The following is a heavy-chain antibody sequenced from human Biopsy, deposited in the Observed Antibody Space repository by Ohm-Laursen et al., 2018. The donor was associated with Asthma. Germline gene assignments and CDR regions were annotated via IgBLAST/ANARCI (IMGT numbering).Heavy chain of an antibody. CDR3: ASDFPKDYVRCNFQF. D-gene: IGHD4-17*01. V-gene: IGHV1-24*01. J-gene: IGHJ4*02. CDR1: GYSLTDLS. CDR2: HDHEEGGT. Sequence: GASVKVSCKISGYSLTDLSMHWVRQAPGQGLEWMGGHDHEEGGTVNARRFQGRVTMTEDTSTDTAYMELSSLSFDDTAVYYCASDFPKDYVRCNFQFWGQGTLVTVPS.